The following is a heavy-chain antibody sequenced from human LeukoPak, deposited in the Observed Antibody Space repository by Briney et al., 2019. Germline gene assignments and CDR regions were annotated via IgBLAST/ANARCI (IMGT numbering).Heavy chain of an antibody. Sequence: PSETLSLTCAVSGYSISSDYYWGWLRPPPGKGLGLVGIIYHSGSTYYTPSLKGRVTISVDTSKNQFSLKLRSVTAADTAVYYCARLLTGDACDIWGQGTMVTVSS. J-gene: IGHJ3*02. D-gene: IGHD7-27*01. V-gene: IGHV4-38-2*01. CDR1: GYSISSDYY. CDR2: IYHSGST. CDR3: ARLLTGDACDI.